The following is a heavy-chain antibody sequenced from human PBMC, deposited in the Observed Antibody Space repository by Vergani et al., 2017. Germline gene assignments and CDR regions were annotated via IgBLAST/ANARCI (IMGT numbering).Heavy chain of an antibody. V-gene: IGHV1-8*01. Sequence: QVQLVQSGAEVKKPGASVKVSCKASGYTFTSYDINWVRQATGQGLEWMGWMNPNSGNTGYAQKFQGRVTMTRNTSISTAYMELSSLRSEDTAVYYGAREGGDIVVVVAADDAFDIWGQGTMVTVSS. CDR3: AREGGDIVVVVAADDAFDI. CDR1: GYTFTSYD. CDR2: MNPNSGNT. D-gene: IGHD2-15*01. J-gene: IGHJ3*02.